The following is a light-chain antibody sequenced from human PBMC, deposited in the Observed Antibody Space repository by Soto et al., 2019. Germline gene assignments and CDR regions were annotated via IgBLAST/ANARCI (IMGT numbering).Light chain of an antibody. CDR1: QSVSSN. CDR3: QHYNNWPRT. V-gene: IGKV3-15*01. CDR2: GAS. J-gene: IGKJ1*01. Sequence: EIVMTQSPATLSVSPGERATLSCRARQSVSSNLAWYQQKPGQAPSLLIYGASTRATGIPARFSGSGSGTEFTLTISSLQSEDFAVYYCQHYNNWPRTFGQGTKVEIK.